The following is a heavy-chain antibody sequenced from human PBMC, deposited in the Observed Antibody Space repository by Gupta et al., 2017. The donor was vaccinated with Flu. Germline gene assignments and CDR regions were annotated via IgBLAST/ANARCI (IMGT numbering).Heavy chain of an antibody. CDR2: IYYSGRT. CDR3: ARGGTDTDMVVTY. Sequence: QVQLQESGPGLVKPSETLSLTCTVSGGSISSYYWSWIRQPPGKGLEWIGYIYYSGRTNYNPALKSRVTISVDTAKKQCSLKLRSVTAADTDVYYFARGGTDTDMVVTYGGQGTMVTVSS. J-gene: IGHJ4*02. CDR1: GGSISSYY. V-gene: IGHV4-59*01. D-gene: IGHD5-18*01.